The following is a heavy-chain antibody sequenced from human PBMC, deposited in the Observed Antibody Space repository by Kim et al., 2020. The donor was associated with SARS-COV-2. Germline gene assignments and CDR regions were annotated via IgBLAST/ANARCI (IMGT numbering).Heavy chain of an antibody. D-gene: IGHD1-26*01. Sequence: DSWKGRFSISRDNSRNTLYLQMISLSAEDTAIYYCANSQTGSYLNVMDVWGQGTTVTVSS. J-gene: IGHJ6*02. CDR3: ANSQTGSYLNVMDV. V-gene: IGHV3-23*01.